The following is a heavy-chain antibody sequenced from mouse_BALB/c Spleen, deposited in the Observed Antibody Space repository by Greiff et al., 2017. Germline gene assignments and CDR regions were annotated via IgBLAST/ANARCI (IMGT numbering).Heavy chain of an antibody. Sequence: VQLQQSGPELVKPGASVKISCKASGYAFSSSWMNWVKQRPGQGLEWIGRIYPGDGDTNYNGKFKGKATLTADKSSSTAYMQLSSLTSVDSAVYFCARRRLYAMDYWGQGTSVTVSS. D-gene: IGHD1-2*01. CDR2: IYPGDGDT. CDR3: ARRRLYAMDY. J-gene: IGHJ4*01. V-gene: IGHV1-82*01. CDR1: GYAFSSSW.